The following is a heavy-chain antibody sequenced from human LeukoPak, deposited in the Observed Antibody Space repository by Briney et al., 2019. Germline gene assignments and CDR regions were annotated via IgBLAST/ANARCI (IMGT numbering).Heavy chain of an antibody. CDR1: GFTFSSYG. Sequence: GGSLRLSCAASGFTFSSYGMHWVRQAPGKGLEWVAVISYDGSNKYYADSVKGRFTISRDNSKNTLYLQMNSLRAEDTAVYYCARDIGSLYYDFWSGYYDYWGQGTLVTVSS. CDR3: ARDIGSLYYDFWSGYYDY. D-gene: IGHD3-3*01. CDR2: ISYDGSNK. V-gene: IGHV3-30*19. J-gene: IGHJ4*02.